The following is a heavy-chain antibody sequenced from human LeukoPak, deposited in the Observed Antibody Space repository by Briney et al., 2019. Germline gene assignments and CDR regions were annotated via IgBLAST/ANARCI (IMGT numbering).Heavy chain of an antibody. Sequence: PSETLSLTCTVSGGSISSHEYYWGWFRQPPGKGLEWIGSVFYSGSSYFNPSLKSRVTISVDTSKNHFSLRLSSVTAADTAFYYCARRMKLPPAVGAYVFDVWGQGTMVTVSS. CDR3: ARRMKLPPAVGAYVFDV. V-gene: IGHV4-39*02. J-gene: IGHJ3*01. D-gene: IGHD1-26*01. CDR1: GGSISSHEYY. CDR2: VFYSGSS.